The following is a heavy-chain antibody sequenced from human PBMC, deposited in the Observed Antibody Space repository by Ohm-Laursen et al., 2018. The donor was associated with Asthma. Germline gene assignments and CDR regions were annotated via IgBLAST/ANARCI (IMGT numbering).Heavy chain of an antibody. V-gene: IGHV4-34*01. D-gene: IGHD6-13*01. CDR3: ARSSSSWYRVFDY. CDR1: GGSFSGYY. CDR2: INHSGST. Sequence: GTLSLTCAVYGGSFSGYYWSWIRQPPGKGLEWIGEINHSGSTNYNPSLKSRVTISVDTPKNQFSLKLSSVTAADTAVYYCARSSSSWYRVFDYWGQGTLVTVSS. J-gene: IGHJ4*02.